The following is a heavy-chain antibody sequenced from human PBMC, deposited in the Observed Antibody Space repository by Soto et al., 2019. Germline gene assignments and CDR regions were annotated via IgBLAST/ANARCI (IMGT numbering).Heavy chain of an antibody. CDR3: ARHIAVSGTRGFDF. J-gene: IGHJ4*02. V-gene: IGHV4-4*02. Sequence: QVQLQESGPGLMKPSGTLSLTCAVSGGSISTNWWSWVRQPPGKGLEWIGEIYHSGKTNYNPSLITRATLSMDNSQNLLSLNLTSVTAADTAVYYCARHIAVSGTRGFDFWGQGTLVTVSS. CDR2: IYHSGKT. D-gene: IGHD6-19*01. CDR1: GGSISTNW.